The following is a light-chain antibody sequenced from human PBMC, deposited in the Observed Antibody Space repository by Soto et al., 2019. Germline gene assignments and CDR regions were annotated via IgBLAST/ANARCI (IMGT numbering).Light chain of an antibody. Sequence: DIQMTQSPSTLSASVGDRVTITCRASQSISSWVAWYQQKPGKGTKLMIYKASHLETGTPSRFSGRRSGTQFTLTINGLQPDDFATYYCQQYDNYKPLTFGGGTKVDIK. CDR1: QSISSW. J-gene: IGKJ4*01. CDR3: QQYDNYKPLT. V-gene: IGKV1-5*03. CDR2: KAS.